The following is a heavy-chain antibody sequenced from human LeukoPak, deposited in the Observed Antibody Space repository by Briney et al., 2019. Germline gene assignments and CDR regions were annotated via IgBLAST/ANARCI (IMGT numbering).Heavy chain of an antibody. CDR1: GYTFTSYD. Sequence: ASVKVSCKASGYTFTSYDINWVRQATGQGLEWMGWMNPNSGNTGYAQKFQGRVTMTRNTSISTAYMELSSLRSEDTAVYYCARGITVVRGVRDYYMDVWGKGTTVTVSS. D-gene: IGHD3-10*01. CDR3: ARGITVVRGVRDYYMDV. CDR2: MNPNSGNT. V-gene: IGHV1-8*01. J-gene: IGHJ6*03.